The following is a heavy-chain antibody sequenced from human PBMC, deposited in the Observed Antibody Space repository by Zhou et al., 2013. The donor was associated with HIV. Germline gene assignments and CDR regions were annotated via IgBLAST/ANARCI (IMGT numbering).Heavy chain of an antibody. CDR3: ARDVVPNKLEVAYAFDI. Sequence: QVQLVQSGAEVKKPGSSVKVSCKASGGTFSSYAISWVRQAPGQGLEWMGGIIPIFGTANYAQKFQGRVTITTDESTSTAYMELSSLRSEDTAVYYCARDVVPNKLEVAYAFDIWGQGTMVTVSS. V-gene: IGHV1-69*05. J-gene: IGHJ3*02. CDR2: IIPIFGTA. CDR1: GGTFSSYA. D-gene: IGHD2-8*02.